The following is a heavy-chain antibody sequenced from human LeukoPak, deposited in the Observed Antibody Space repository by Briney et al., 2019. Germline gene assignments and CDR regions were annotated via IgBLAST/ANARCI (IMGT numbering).Heavy chain of an antibody. D-gene: IGHD3-10*01. J-gene: IGHJ4*02. V-gene: IGHV4-34*01. CDR1: GGSFSGYY. Sequence: PSETLSLTCAVYGGSFSGYYWSWIRQPPGKGLEWIGEINHSGSTNYNPSLKSRVTISVDTSKNQFSLKLSSVTAADTAVYYCARGHRLWFGELLRPFGYWGQGTLVTVSS. CDR2: INHSGST. CDR3: ARGHRLWFGELLRPFGY.